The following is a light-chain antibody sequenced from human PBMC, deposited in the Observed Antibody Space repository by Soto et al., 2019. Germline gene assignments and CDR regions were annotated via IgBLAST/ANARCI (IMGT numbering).Light chain of an antibody. Sequence: QSLLTQPASVSGSHGQSITISCTGTSSDVGGYNYVSWYQQHPGKAPKLMIYDVSNRPSGVSNRFSGSKSGNTASLTISGLQAEDEADYYCSSYTSSSTPYVFGTGTKDTVL. CDR2: DVS. CDR3: SSYTSSSTPYV. J-gene: IGLJ1*01. CDR1: SSDVGGYNY. V-gene: IGLV2-14*01.